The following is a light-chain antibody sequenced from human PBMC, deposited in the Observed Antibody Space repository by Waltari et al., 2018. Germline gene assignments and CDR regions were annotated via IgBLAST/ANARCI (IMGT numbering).Light chain of an antibody. V-gene: IGKV4-1*01. CDR2: WAS. Sequence: DIVMTQSPDSLAVSLGERATINCKSSQSVLYSSNNKNYLAWYQQKPGQPPKLLIYWASTRESVVPDRFSGSGSGTDFTLTISSLQAEDVAVYYCQEYYGTPPDTFGQGTKLEIK. CDR1: QSVLYSSNNKNY. CDR3: QEYYGTPPDT. J-gene: IGKJ2*01.